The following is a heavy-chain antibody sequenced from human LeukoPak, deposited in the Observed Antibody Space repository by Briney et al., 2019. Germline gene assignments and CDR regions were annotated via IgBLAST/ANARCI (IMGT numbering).Heavy chain of an antibody. J-gene: IGHJ3*02. Sequence: GGSLRLSCAASGFTFSRYWMTWVRQAPGKGQEWVANIKQDGSEKYYVGSVMGRFTISRDNAKNSLFLQMNSLRAEDTAVYYCARPHSISGDDAFDIWGHGTMVSVSS. CDR1: GFTFSRYW. V-gene: IGHV3-7*01. CDR3: ARPHSISGDDAFDI. D-gene: IGHD3-3*01. CDR2: IKQDGSEK.